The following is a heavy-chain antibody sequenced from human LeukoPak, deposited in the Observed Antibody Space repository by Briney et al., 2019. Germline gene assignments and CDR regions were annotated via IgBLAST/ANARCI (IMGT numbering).Heavy chain of an antibody. CDR3: AKDSSIAAACRLGFDY. CDR1: GFTFSSSG. J-gene: IGHJ4*02. Sequence: GGSLRPSCAASGFTFSSSGMHWVRQAPGKGLEWLAFIRYDGSDQYYADSVKGRFTISRDNSKNTLSLQMSSLRPEDTAVYYCAKDSSIAAACRLGFDYWGQGTLVTVSS. D-gene: IGHD6-13*01. CDR2: IRYDGSDQ. V-gene: IGHV3-30*02.